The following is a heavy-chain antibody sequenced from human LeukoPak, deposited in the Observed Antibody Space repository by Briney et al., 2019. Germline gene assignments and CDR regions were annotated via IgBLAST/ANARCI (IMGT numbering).Heavy chain of an antibody. CDR3: ARDSSYGDFFAY. CDR2: IYSGGST. Sequence: GGSLRLSCAASGFTVSSNYMSWVRQAPGKGLEWVSVIYSGGSTYYADSVKGRFTISRDNPKNTLSLQMNSLRAEDTAVYYCARDSSYGDFFAYGGRGTLVTVPS. CDR1: GFTVSSNY. D-gene: IGHD4-17*01. J-gene: IGHJ4*02. V-gene: IGHV3-66*02.